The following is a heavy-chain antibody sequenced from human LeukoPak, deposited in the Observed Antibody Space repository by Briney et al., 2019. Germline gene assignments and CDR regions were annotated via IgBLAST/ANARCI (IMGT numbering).Heavy chain of an antibody. Sequence: GGSLRLSCAASGFTVSSNYMSWVRQAPGKGLEWVSVIYSGGATYYTDSVKGRFTISRDNSKNTLYLQMNSLRAEDTAVYYCARRSGVFYYYDSSPYYYYYMDVWGKGTTVTISS. V-gene: IGHV3-53*01. CDR1: GFTVSSNY. CDR2: IYSGGAT. CDR3: ARRSGVFYYYDSSPYYYYYMDV. J-gene: IGHJ6*03. D-gene: IGHD3-22*01.